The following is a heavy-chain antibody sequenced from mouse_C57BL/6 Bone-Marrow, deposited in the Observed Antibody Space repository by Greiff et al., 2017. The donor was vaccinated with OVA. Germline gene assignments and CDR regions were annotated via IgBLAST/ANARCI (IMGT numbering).Heavy chain of an antibody. CDR2: IYPGNSDT. D-gene: IGHD2-5*01. CDR3: ADSDYVPYWYVDV. J-gene: IGHJ1*03. CDR1: GYTFTSYW. Sequence: VQLQQSGTVLARPGASVKMSCKTSGYTFTSYWMHWVKQRPGQGLEWIGAIYPGNSDTSYNQKFKGKAKLTAVTSASTAYMELSSLTNEDSAVYDCADSDYVPYWYVDVWGTGTTVTVSS. V-gene: IGHV1-5*01.